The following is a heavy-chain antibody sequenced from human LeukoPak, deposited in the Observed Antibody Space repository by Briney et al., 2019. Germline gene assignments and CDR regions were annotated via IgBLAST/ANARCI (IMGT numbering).Heavy chain of an antibody. Sequence: PSETLSLTCTVSAGSISSYYWSWIRQPAGKGLEWIGRIYTSGSTNYNPSLKSRVTMSVDTSKNQFSLKLSSVTAADTAVYYCARCRSWWLRSPGTDWGQGTLVTVSS. CDR1: AGSISSYY. V-gene: IGHV4-4*07. D-gene: IGHD5-12*01. CDR3: ARCRSWWLRSPGTD. J-gene: IGHJ4*02. CDR2: IYTSGST.